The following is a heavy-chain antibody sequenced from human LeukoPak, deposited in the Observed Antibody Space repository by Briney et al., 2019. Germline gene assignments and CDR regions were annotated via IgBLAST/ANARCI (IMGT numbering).Heavy chain of an antibody. CDR2: IYYSGST. D-gene: IGHD3-10*01. CDR1: GGSISSYY. V-gene: IGHV4-59*12. CDR3: ARGPYTQYYYGSGSYYGY. J-gene: IGHJ4*02. Sequence: PSETLSLTCTVSGGSISSYYWSWIRQPPGKGLEWIGYIYYSGSTNYNPSLKSRVTISVDTSKNQFSLKLSSVTAADTAVYYCARGPYTQYYYGSGSYYGYWGQGTLVTVSS.